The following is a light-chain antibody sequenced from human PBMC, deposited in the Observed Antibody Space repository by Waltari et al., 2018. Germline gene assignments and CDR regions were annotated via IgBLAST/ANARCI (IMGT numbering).Light chain of an antibody. CDR2: WAS. CDR3: HQFYSVPLT. V-gene: IGKV4-1*01. Sequence: DIVMTQSPDSLAVSLGDRATINCKSSQSLLYSANNKDYLAWYQQRPGQPPKLLFHWASSRASGVTDRFTGSGSGTDFTLTITSLQAEDVAVYYCHQFYSVPLTFGGGTKVELK. J-gene: IGKJ4*01. CDR1: QSLLYSANNKDY.